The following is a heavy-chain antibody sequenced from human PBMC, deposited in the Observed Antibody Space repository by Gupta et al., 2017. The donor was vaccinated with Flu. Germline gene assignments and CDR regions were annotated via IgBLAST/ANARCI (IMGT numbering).Heavy chain of an antibody. J-gene: IGHJ4*02. CDR2: TSGNTGNT. Sequence: EVQLLESGGGLVQPGGSLRLSCAASGFTFSTYGMSWVRRAPGKGLEWVSGTSGNTGNTDYADSVKGRFTISRDKSRNTLYLQMNSLRADDTAIYYCVKAGGGNRLANFFDSWGQGILVTVSS. D-gene: IGHD3-16*01. CDR3: VKAGGGNRLANFFDS. CDR1: GFTFSTYG. V-gene: IGHV3-23*01.